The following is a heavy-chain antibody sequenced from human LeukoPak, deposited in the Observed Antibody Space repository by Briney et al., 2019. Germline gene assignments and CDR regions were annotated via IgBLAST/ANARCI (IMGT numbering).Heavy chain of an antibody. CDR1: GFTFSSYA. V-gene: IGHV3-64D*09. CDR2: ISSNGGST. CDR3: VKGIAQTAFRTYYDFWSGWTNLDY. J-gene: IGHJ4*02. Sequence: GGSLRLSCSASGFTFSSYAMHWVRQAPGKGLEYVSAISSNGGSTYYADSVKGRFTISRDNSKNTLYLQMSSLRAEDTAVYYCVKGIAQTAFRTYYDFWSGWTNLDYWGQGTLVTVSS. D-gene: IGHD3-3*01.